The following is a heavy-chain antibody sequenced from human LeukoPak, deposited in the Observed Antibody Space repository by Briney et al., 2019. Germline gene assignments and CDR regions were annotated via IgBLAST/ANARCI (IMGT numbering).Heavy chain of an antibody. CDR2: ISTSSSYI. D-gene: IGHD5-12*01. J-gene: IGHJ4*02. V-gene: IGHV3-21*01. Sequence: TGGSLRLSCAASGFTFSSYSMNWVRQAPGKGLEWVSSISTSSSYIYYADSMKGRFTISRDNAKNSLYLQMNSLRAEDTAVYYCARVEGNIVTTTEGYFDYWGQGTLVTVSS. CDR1: GFTFSSYS. CDR3: ARVEGNIVTTTEGYFDY.